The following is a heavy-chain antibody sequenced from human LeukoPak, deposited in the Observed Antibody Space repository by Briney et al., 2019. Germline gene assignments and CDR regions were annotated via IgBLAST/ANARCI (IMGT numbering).Heavy chain of an antibody. CDR1: GGSISSYY. V-gene: IGHV4-59*01. CDR2: IYYSGST. Sequence: SETLFLTCTVSGGSISSYYWSWIRQPPGKGLEWIGYIYYSGSTNYNPSLKSRVTISVDTSKNQFSLKLSSVTAADTAVYYCARIYDSMDWFDPWGQGTLVTVSS. J-gene: IGHJ5*02. CDR3: ARIYDSMDWFDP. D-gene: IGHD3-16*01.